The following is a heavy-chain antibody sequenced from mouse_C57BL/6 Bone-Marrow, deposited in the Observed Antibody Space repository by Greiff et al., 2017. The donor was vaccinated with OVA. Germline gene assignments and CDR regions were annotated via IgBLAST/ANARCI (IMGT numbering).Heavy chain of an antibody. V-gene: IGHV5-6*01. CDR3: ARRYYGSSFYFDY. J-gene: IGHJ2*01. CDR2: ISSGGSYT. D-gene: IGHD1-1*01. CDR1: GFTFSSYG. Sequence: VQLKESGGDLVKPGGSLKLSCAASGFTFSSYGMSWVRQTPDKRLAWVATISSGGSYTYYPDSVKGGFSIFRDNAKNTLYLQLSSLKSVYTAMDYCARRYYGSSFYFDYWGQGTTLTVSS.